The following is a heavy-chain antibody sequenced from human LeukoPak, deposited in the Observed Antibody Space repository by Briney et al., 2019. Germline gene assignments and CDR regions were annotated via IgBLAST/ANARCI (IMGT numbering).Heavy chain of an antibody. Sequence: SETLSLTCTVSGGSISSYYWSWIRQPPGKGLEWIGYIYYSGSTNYNPSLKSRVTISVDTSKNQFSLKLSSVTAADTAVYYCARADGYYYGSGSYLSGFDPWGQGTLVTVSS. CDR1: GGSISSYY. D-gene: IGHD3-10*01. CDR2: IYYSGST. CDR3: ARADGYYYGSGSYLSGFDP. J-gene: IGHJ5*02. V-gene: IGHV4-59*01.